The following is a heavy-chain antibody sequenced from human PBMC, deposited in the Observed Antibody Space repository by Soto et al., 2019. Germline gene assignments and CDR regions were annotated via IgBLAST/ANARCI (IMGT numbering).Heavy chain of an antibody. CDR1: GLSITDAELG. CDR3: ARRHLAVAVSPWFDP. D-gene: IGHD6-19*01. V-gene: IGHV2-26*01. CDR2: IDSSGEK. Sequence: QVTLKESGPVLVKPTETLTLRCTVSGLSITDAELGVSWISQPPGQPLEWLAHIDSSGEKSYRTFLKSRPAISKDTSKRQIVLTMTNMDPADTATYYCARRHLAVAVSPWFDPWGQGIPVTVSS. J-gene: IGHJ5*02.